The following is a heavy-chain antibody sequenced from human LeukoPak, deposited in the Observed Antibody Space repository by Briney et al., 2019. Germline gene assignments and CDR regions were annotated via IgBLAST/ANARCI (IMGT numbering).Heavy chain of an antibody. V-gene: IGHV1-2*06. Sequence: GASVKVSCKASGGTFSSYAISWVRQAPGQGLEWMGRINPNSGGTNYAQKFQGRVTMTRDTSISTAYMELSRLRSDDTAVYYCAREQSYYYGMDVWGQGTTVTVSS. D-gene: IGHD4-11*01. CDR3: AREQSYYYGMDV. CDR2: INPNSGGT. CDR1: GGTFSSYA. J-gene: IGHJ6*02.